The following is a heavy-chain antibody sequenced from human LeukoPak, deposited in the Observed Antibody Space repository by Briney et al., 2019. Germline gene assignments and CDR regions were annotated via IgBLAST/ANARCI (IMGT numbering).Heavy chain of an antibody. J-gene: IGHJ4*02. Sequence: ASVKVSCQASGYTFTSYGISWVRQAPGQGLEWMGWISAYNGNTNYAQKLQGRVTMTTDTSTSTAYMELRSLRSDDTAVYYCARNFYDILTGYYEDYWGQGTLVTVSS. CDR3: ARNFYDILTGYYEDY. CDR2: ISAYNGNT. V-gene: IGHV1-18*01. D-gene: IGHD3-9*01. CDR1: GYTFTSYG.